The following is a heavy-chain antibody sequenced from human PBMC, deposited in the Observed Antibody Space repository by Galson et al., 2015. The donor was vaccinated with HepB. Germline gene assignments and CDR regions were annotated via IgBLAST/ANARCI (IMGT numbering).Heavy chain of an antibody. CDR1: GFTFSSYS. J-gene: IGHJ6*03. CDR2: ISHDGRNK. CDR3: ARDGYFWSGYYPGNYYYYMDV. V-gene: IGHV3-30*04. Sequence: SLRLSCTASGFTFSSYSIHWVRQAPGKGLEWLAIISHDGRNKYYADSVKGRFTISRDNSKNTLYLQINSLRAEDTAVYYCARDGYFWSGYYPGNYYYYMDVWGKGTTVTVSS. D-gene: IGHD3-3*01.